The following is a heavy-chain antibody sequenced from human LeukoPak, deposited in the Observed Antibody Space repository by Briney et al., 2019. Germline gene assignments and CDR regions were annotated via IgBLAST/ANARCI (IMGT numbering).Heavy chain of an antibody. CDR3: ARDSGCGYSYGYPDY. V-gene: IGHV1-46*04. CDR2: INPSGGTT. Sequence: GASVKVSCKASGYTFTSYYMHWVRQAPGQGLEWMGIINPSGGTTNNAQKVQGRVTITRDKATSTVYMELNSLRSEDTAVYYCARDSGCGYSYGYPDYGGQGPLVTVTS. CDR1: GYTFTSYY. D-gene: IGHD5-18*01. J-gene: IGHJ4*02.